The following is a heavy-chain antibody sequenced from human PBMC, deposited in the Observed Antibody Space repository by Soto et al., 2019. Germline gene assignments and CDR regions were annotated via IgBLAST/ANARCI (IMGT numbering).Heavy chain of an antibody. J-gene: IGHJ4*02. CDR1: GYTCASYG. CDR3: SRDPPPPDY. CDR2: ISAYNGNT. Sequence: QVQLVQSGAEVKKPGASVKVSCKASGYTCASYGISWMRQAPGQGLEWMGWISAYNGNTNYAQKLQGRVTMTTDTATSTAYMELRSLGSGDTAVYYSSRDPPPPDYWGQGTLVTVSS. V-gene: IGHV1-18*01.